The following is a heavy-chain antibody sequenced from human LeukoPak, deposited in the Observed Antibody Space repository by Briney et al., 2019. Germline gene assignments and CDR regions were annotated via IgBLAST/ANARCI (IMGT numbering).Heavy chain of an antibody. CDR1: GDSINNYY. Sequence: SETPSLTCSVSGDSINNYYWNWIRQPPGKELEWIGYTHYTGNTKSNPSLKSRVTTSVDTSKSQFSLKLSSVTAADTAVYYCAKWSSTLKAFDFWGQGILVIVSS. V-gene: IGHV4-59*08. CDR2: THYTGNT. J-gene: IGHJ4*02. D-gene: IGHD2-8*01. CDR3: AKWSSTLKAFDF.